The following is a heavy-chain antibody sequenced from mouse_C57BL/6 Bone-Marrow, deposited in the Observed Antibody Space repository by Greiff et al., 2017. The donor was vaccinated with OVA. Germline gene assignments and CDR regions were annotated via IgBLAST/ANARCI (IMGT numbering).Heavy chain of an antibody. D-gene: IGHD2-5*01. J-gene: IGHJ3*01. CDR1: GYTFTSYW. CDR3: ARCHSNYGGFAY. CDR2: IYPGSGST. Sequence: QVQLQQPGAELVKPGASVKMSCKASGYTFTSYWITWVKQRPGQGLEWIGDIYPGSGSTNYNEKFKSKATLTVDTSSSTAYMQLSSLTSEDSAVYYCARCHSNYGGFAYWGQGTLVTVSA. V-gene: IGHV1-55*01.